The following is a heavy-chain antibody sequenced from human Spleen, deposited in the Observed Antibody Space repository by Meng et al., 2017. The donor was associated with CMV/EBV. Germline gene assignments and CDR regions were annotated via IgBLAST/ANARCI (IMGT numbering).Heavy chain of an antibody. V-gene: IGHV4-34*01. J-gene: IGHJ3*02. CDR1: GDSFSGYY. CDR2: INHGGSA. CDR3: ARRRRWGLVRLGAFDM. Sequence: SETLSLTCAFHGDSFSGYYWSWIRQPPGKGLEWIGEINHGGSANYSPSLQSRLTISIDTPKNQFSLEMRSVTAADTAVYYCARRRRWGLVRLGAFDMWGQGTLVTVSS. D-gene: IGHD3-16*01.